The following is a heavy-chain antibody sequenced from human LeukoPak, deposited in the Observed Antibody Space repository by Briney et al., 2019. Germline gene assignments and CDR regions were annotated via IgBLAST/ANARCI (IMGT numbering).Heavy chain of an antibody. CDR3: TKDLSSQWFTDIRHYGMNV. D-gene: IGHD3-22*01. J-gene: IGHJ6*02. Sequence: GRSLRVSCVASGFTFDDYSMHWVRQAPGKGLEWVAGISWHSRSIGYADSVKGRFTISRDNAMNSVSLQMNSLRTEDTALYYCTKDLSSQWFTDIRHYGMNVWGQGTTVAVSS. CDR2: ISWHSRSI. V-gene: IGHV3-9*01. CDR1: GFTFDDYS.